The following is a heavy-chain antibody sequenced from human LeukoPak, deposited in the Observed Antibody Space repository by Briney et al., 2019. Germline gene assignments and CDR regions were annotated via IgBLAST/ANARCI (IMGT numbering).Heavy chain of an antibody. D-gene: IGHD3-10*01. V-gene: IGHV3-7*01. Sequence: GGSLRLSCAASGFTFSSYWMSWVRQAPGKGLGWVANIKQDGSEKYYVDSVKGRFTISRDNAKNPLYLQMNSLRAEDTAVYYCARVRMLLLWFGEFCYYFDYWGQGTLVTVSS. CDR1: GFTFSSYW. CDR3: ARVRMLLLWFGEFCYYFDY. CDR2: IKQDGSEK. J-gene: IGHJ4*02.